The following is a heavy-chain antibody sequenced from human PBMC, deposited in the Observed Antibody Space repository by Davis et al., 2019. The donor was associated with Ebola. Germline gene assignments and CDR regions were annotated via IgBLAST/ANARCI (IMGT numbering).Heavy chain of an antibody. CDR3: ARGGRYSYGPGYYYYYGMDV. J-gene: IGHJ6*02. CDR2: INPNSGGT. Sequence: ASVKVSCKASGYTFTSYGISWARQAPGQGLEWMGWINPNSGGTNYAQKFQGWVTMTRDTSISTAYMELSRLRSDDTAVYYCARGGRYSYGPGYYYYYGMDVWGQGTTVTVSS. CDR1: GYTFTSYG. D-gene: IGHD5-18*01. V-gene: IGHV1-2*04.